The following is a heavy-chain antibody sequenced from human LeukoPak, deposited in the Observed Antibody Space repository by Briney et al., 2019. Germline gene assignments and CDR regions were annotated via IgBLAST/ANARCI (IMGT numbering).Heavy chain of an antibody. CDR1: GFTFSTYG. CDR2: IDTGRST. Sequence: PGGSLRLSCAASGFTFSTYGMSWVRQAPGKGLEWVSTIDTGRSTYYADSVKGRFTISRDNSKNTLYLQMNSLRVEDTAIYHCAKDGSVGATIDYWGQGTLVTVSS. D-gene: IGHD1-26*01. CDR3: AKDGSVGATIDY. J-gene: IGHJ4*02. V-gene: IGHV3-23*01.